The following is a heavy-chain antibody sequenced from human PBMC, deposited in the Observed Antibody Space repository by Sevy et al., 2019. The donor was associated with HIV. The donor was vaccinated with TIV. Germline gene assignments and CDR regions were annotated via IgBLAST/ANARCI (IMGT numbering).Heavy chain of an antibody. J-gene: IGHJ4*02. CDR3: TRLGRLRSDY. D-gene: IGHD5-12*01. V-gene: IGHV3-73*01. CDR1: GFTFSGSA. CDR2: IRSKANSYAT. Sequence: GGYLRLSCAASGFTFSGSAMHWVRQASGKGLEWVGRIRSKANSYATAYAASVKGRFTISRDDSKNTAYLQMNSLKTEDTAVYYCTRLGRLRSDYWGQGTLVTVSS.